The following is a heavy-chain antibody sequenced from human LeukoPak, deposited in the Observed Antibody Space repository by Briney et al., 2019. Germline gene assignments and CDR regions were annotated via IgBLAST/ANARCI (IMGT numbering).Heavy chain of an antibody. Sequence: PGRSLRLSCAASGFSFSSFGMHWVRQAPGKGLEWVAVISYEGSNKYYAASVKGRFTISRDNFKNTLDLQMNNLRAEDTAVYYCARTPNYDISMGRIFHFDYWGQGTLVTV. CDR1: GFSFSSFG. V-gene: IGHV3-30*03. CDR3: ARTPNYDISMGRIFHFDY. D-gene: IGHD3-9*01. J-gene: IGHJ4*02. CDR2: ISYEGSNK.